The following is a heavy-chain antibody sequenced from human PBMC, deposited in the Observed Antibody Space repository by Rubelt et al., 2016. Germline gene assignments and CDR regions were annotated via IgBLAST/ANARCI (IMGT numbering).Heavy chain of an antibody. CDR2: INHSGST. J-gene: IGHJ6*02. CDR1: GVSFSGYY. Sequence: QVQLQQCGAGLLKPSETLSLTCAVYGVSFSGYYWIWIRQPPGKGLEWIGEINHSGSTSYNPSLTSRVTISVATSKNQLSLKLRFVTAADTAVYYCAREQLLSDYYYGMDVWGQGTTVTVSS. V-gene: IGHV4-34*01. D-gene: IGHD2-2*01. CDR3: AREQLLSDYYYGMDV.